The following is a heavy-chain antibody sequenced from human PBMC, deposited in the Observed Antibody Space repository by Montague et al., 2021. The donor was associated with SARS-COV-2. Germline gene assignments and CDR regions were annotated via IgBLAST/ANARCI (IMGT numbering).Heavy chain of an antibody. CDR1: GFSLSTSGMC. D-gene: IGHD3-10*01. Sequence: PALMKPTQTLTLTCTFSGFSLSTSGMCVSWIRQPPGKALEWLARIDWDDDKYYSTSLKTRLTISKDTSKNQVVLTMTNMDPVDTATYYCARISYGSGMVFDYWGQGTLVTVSS. CDR3: ARISYGSGMVFDY. J-gene: IGHJ4*02. CDR2: IDWDDDK. V-gene: IGHV2-70*11.